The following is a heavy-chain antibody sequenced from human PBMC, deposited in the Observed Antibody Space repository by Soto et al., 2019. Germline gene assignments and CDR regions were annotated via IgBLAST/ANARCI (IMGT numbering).Heavy chain of an antibody. CDR3: ARDSFHYYGSGSYYVSYYYDMDV. D-gene: IGHD3-10*01. CDR2: IYSGGST. J-gene: IGHJ6*02. CDR1: GFTVSSNY. V-gene: IGHV3-53*01. Sequence: PGGSLRLSCAASGFTVSSNYMSWVRQAPGKGLEWVSVIYSGGSTYYADSVKGRFTISRDNSKNTLYLQMNGLRAEDTAVYYCARDSFHYYGSGSYYVSYYYDMDVWGQGTTVTVSS.